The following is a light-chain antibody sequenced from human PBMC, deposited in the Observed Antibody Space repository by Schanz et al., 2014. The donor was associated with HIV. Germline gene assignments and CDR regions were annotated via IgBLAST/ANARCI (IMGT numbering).Light chain of an antibody. CDR3: SSYTTTSTYV. V-gene: IGLV2-14*03. Sequence: QSVLTQPASVSGSPGQSITISCTGTNSDVGSYNFVSWYQQHPGKAPKLMIYDVRHRPSGISNRFSGSKSGNTASLTISGLQAEDEADYFCSSYTTTSTYVFGAGTKLTVL. CDR2: DVR. CDR1: NSDVGSYNF. J-gene: IGLJ1*01.